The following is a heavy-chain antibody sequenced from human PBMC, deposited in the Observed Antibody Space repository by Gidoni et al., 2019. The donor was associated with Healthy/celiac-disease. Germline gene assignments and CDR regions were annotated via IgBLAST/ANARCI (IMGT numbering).Heavy chain of an antibody. CDR1: GGSFRGYY. CDR2: INHSGST. D-gene: IGHD2-15*01. J-gene: IGHJ6*02. CDR3: ARGPRGAQGYCSGGSCYYYYYGMDV. V-gene: IGHV4-34*01. Sequence: QVQLQQWGAGLLKPSETLSLTCAVYGGSFRGYYWSWIRQPPGKGLEWIGEINHSGSTNYNPSLKSRVTISVDTSKNQFSLKLSSVTAADTAVYYCARGPRGAQGYCSGGSCYYYYYGMDVWGQGTTVTVSS.